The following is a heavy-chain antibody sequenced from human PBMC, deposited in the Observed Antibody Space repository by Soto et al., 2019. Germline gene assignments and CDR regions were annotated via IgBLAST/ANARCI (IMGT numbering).Heavy chain of an antibody. D-gene: IGHD1-1*01. Sequence: QVQLVQSGAEVKKPGSSLKVSCKASGGTFSSYTITWVRQAPGQGLEWLGSIIPIFGVTNYAQKFQDSVTITADRSTTTAYMELSRLRSEDTAVYYCVRDWESTTQTWGFGDSWGQGTLVTVSS. V-gene: IGHV1-69*08. CDR1: GGTFSSYT. CDR3: VRDWESTTQTWGFGDS. CDR2: IIPIFGVT. J-gene: IGHJ4*02.